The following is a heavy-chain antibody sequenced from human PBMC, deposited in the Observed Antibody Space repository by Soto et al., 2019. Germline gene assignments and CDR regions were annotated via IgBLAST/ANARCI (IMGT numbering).Heavy chain of an antibody. D-gene: IGHD6-19*01. CDR3: ASLQTSGWYGVH. V-gene: IGHV1-2*02. Sequence: ASVKVSCKASGYSFTGCYIHWLRQAPGQGLEWMGWIYPNSGDTKSAQKFQGRLTLTRDTSITTAYMELSSLRSDDTAIYYCASLQTSGWYGVHWGQGTLVTVSS. CDR1: GYSFTGCY. CDR2: IYPNSGDT. J-gene: IGHJ4*02.